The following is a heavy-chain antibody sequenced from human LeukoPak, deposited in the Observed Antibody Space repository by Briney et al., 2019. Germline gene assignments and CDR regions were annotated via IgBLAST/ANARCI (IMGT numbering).Heavy chain of an antibody. CDR3: AKSMVRGAHFDY. CDR1: GFTFSSYS. J-gene: IGHJ4*02. D-gene: IGHD3-10*01. Sequence: GGSLRLSCAASGFTFSSYSMNWVRQAPGKGLEWVSYISSSSSTIYYADSVKGRFTISRDNSKNTLYLQMNSLRAEDTAVYYCAKSMVRGAHFDYGGKEPLVTVSS. CDR2: ISSSSSTI. V-gene: IGHV3-48*01.